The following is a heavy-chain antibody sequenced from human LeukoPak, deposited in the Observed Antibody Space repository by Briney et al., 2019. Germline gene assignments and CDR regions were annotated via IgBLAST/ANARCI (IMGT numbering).Heavy chain of an antibody. V-gene: IGHV4-30-4*08. CDR1: GGSISSGDYY. CDR3: ARRARNSGSLRGMDV. J-gene: IGHJ6*02. CDR2: IYYSGSI. D-gene: IGHD1-26*01. Sequence: SQTLSLTCTVSGGSISSGDYYWSWIRQPPGKGLEWIGYIYYSGSINYNPSLKSRVTISVDTSKNQFSLKLSSVTAADTAVYYCARRARNSGSLRGMDVWGQGTTVTVSS.